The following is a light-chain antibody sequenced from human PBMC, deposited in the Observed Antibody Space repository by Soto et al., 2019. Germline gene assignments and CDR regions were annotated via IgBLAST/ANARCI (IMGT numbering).Light chain of an antibody. V-gene: IGLV2-14*01. J-gene: IGLJ2*01. Sequence: QSALTQPASVSGSPGQSITISCTGTSSDVGGYNYVSWYQQHPGKAPKLMIYDVSIRPSGVSNRFSGSKSGNTASLTISGLQAEDEADYYCSSYTSSREVVFGGGTKLTVL. CDR3: SSYTSSREVV. CDR2: DVS. CDR1: SSDVGGYNY.